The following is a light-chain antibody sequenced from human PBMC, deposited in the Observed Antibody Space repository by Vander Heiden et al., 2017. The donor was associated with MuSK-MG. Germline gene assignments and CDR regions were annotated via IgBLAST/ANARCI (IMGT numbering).Light chain of an antibody. CDR1: QGISSY. Sequence: DIQLTQSPSFLSASVGDRLTITCRASQGISSYLAWYQQKPGKAPKLLIYAASALQSGVPSRFSGSGSGTEFTLTISSLQPEDSATYYCQHLHAFPWTFGQGTKVEIK. V-gene: IGKV1-9*01. CDR2: AAS. J-gene: IGKJ1*01. CDR3: QHLHAFPWT.